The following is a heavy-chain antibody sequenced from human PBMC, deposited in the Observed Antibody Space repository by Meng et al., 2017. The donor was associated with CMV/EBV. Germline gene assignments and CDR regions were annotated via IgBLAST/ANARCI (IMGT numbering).Heavy chain of an antibody. CDR1: GGSISSYY. CDR2: IYYSGST. D-gene: IGHD1-7*01. CDR3: ARDLGPYNWNYVGVVQGAKDY. J-gene: IGHJ4*02. Sequence: GSLRLSCTVSGGSISSYYWSWIRQPPGKGLEWIGYIYYSGSTNYNPSLKSRVTISVDTSKNSLYLQMNSLRAEDTAVYYCARDLGPYNWNYVGVVQGAKDYWGQGTLVTVSS. V-gene: IGHV4-59*12.